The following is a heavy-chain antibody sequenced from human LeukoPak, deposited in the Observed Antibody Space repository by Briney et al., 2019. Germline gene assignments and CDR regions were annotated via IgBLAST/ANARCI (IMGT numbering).Heavy chain of an antibody. CDR1: GVSISSGDYY. J-gene: IGHJ3*02. CDR3: ARMTTVTVDAFDI. D-gene: IGHD4-17*01. CDR2: IYYSGST. Sequence: SQTLSLTCTVSGVSISSGDYYWSWIRQPPGKGLEWIGYIYYSGSTYHNPSLKSRVTISVDTSKNQFSLKLSSVTAADTAVYYCARMTTVTVDAFDIWGQGTMVTVSS. V-gene: IGHV4-30-4*08.